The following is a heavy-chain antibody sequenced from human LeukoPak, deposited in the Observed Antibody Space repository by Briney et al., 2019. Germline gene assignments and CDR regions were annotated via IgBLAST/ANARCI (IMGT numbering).Heavy chain of an antibody. CDR1: GFTFSSYA. J-gene: IGHJ4*02. Sequence: PGGSLRLSCAASGFTFSSYAMHWVRQAPGKGLEWVAVISYDGSNKYYADSVKGRFTISRDNSKNTLYLQMNSLRAEDTAVYYCARDDYYGSGSLGYWGQGTLVTVSS. V-gene: IGHV3-30-3*01. CDR3: ARDDYYGSGSLGY. CDR2: ISYDGSNK. D-gene: IGHD3-10*01.